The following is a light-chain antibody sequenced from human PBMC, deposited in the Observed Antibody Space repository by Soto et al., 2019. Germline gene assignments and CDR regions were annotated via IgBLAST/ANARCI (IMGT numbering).Light chain of an antibody. CDR3: QHYGSSPST. V-gene: IGKV3-20*01. J-gene: IGKJ3*01. Sequence: EIVLTQSPGTLSLSPGERATLSCSASQSVSSSYLAWYQQKPGQAPRLLIYGASSRATGIPDRFSGSGSGTDFTLTISRLEPEDFAMYYCQHYGSSPSTFGPGTKVDIK. CDR2: GAS. CDR1: QSVSSSY.